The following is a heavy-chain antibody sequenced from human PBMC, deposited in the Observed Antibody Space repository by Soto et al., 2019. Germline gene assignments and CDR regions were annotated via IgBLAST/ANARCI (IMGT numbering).Heavy chain of an antibody. CDR3: ARMREYCGGDCYYYYYGMDV. CDR2: INQDGSEK. J-gene: IGHJ6*02. D-gene: IGHD2-21*02. CDR1: GFTFSSYW. V-gene: IGHV3-7*01. Sequence: GGSLRLSCAASGFTFSSYWMSWVRQAPGKGLEWVANINQDGSEKYYVDSAKGRFTISRDNAKNSLYLQMNSLRAEDTAVYYCARMREYCGGDCYYYYYGMDVWGQGTTVTVSS.